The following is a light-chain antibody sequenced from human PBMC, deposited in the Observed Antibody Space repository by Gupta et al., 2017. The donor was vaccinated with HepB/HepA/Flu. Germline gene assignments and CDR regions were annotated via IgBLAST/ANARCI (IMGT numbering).Light chain of an antibody. J-gene: IGLJ3*02. V-gene: IGLV2-23*02. CDR3: CSYAGSGSWV. CDR1: SSDVGSYTL. CDR2: EVT. Sequence: QSALTQPASVSGSPGQSITISCTGTSSDVGSYTLVSWYQQHPGKAPKLMIYEVTKRPSGVSNRFSGSKSGNTASLTISGLQAEDETDYYCCSYAGSGSWVFGGGTKLTVL.